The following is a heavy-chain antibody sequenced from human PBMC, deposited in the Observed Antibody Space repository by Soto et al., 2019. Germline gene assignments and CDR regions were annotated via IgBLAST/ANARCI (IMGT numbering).Heavy chain of an antibody. J-gene: IGHJ6*02. V-gene: IGHV3-74*01. Sequence: EVQVEESGGGLVQPGGSLRLSCVASGFTFTAYWMHWVRQAPGQGLVWVSRIKFDGITASYADSVNGRFTISRDNAKNTVYLQMDSLRAEDTGMYYCARGIRNYYGADVWGQGTTVTVSS. D-gene: IGHD2-21*01. CDR1: GFTFTAYW. CDR2: IKFDGITA. CDR3: ARGIRNYYGADV.